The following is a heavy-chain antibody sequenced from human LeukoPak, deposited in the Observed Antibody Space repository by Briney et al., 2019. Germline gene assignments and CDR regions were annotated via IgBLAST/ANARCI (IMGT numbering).Heavy chain of an antibody. CDR2: VRPSGTTT. V-gene: IGHV1-46*01. CDR3: ARESGGRTGGKTFDY. Sequence: GASVKISCKASGYTFTDYYTHWVRQVPGQGREWMGIVRPSGTTTVYPLELQGRVTLTRDTSTSTVYMELSSLTSADTGVYFCARESGGRTGGKTFDYWGQGTLVTVSS. CDR1: GYTFTDYY. J-gene: IGHJ4*02. D-gene: IGHD1-26*01.